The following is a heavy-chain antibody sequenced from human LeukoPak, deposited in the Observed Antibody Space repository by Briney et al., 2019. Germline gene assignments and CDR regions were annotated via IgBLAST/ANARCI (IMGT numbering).Heavy chain of an antibody. Sequence: ASVTVSCKASEYTFTGYYMNWGRQAPGQGLEWMGWINPNSGGTNYAQTSQGRVTITRDTSISTAYMELSGLRSDDTAVYYCARAEYYYDSSGLKGLPCDYWGQGTQVTVSS. CDR2: INPNSGGT. J-gene: IGHJ4*02. D-gene: IGHD3-22*01. CDR1: EYTFTGYY. CDR3: ARAEYYYDSSGLKGLPCDY. V-gene: IGHV1-2*02.